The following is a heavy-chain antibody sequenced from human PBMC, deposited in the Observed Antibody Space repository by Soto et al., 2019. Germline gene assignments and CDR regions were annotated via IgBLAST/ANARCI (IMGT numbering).Heavy chain of an antibody. CDR1: GYTFSNYG. D-gene: IGHD2-2*01. Sequence: QVQLVQSGGEVKGPGASVKVSCKTSGYTFSNYGITWVRQAPGQPLEWLGWISLYSDGTNYAQKFQGRVSMTTDTSTTTAYMELRSLRSDDTAVYYCASVVPGAEAWFGPWGQGTLVTVSS. V-gene: IGHV1-18*01. CDR2: ISLYSDGT. J-gene: IGHJ5*02. CDR3: ASVVPGAEAWFGP.